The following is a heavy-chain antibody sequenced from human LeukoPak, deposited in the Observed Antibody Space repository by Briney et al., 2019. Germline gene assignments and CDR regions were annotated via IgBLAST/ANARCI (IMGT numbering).Heavy chain of an antibody. CDR1: GFTFSSYS. CDR3: ARDDAPGYSSSWYRY. J-gene: IGHJ4*02. Sequence: PGGSLRLPCAASGFTFSSYSMNWVRQAPGKGLEWVSSISSSSSYIYYADSVKGRFTISRDNAKNSLYLQMNSLRAEDTAVYYCARDDAPGYSSSWYRYWGQGTLVTVSS. CDR2: ISSSSSYI. V-gene: IGHV3-21*01. D-gene: IGHD6-13*01.